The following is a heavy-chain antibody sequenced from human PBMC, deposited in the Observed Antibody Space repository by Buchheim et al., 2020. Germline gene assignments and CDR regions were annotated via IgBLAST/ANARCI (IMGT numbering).Heavy chain of an antibody. D-gene: IGHD2-15*01. Sequence: QVYLVESGGGLVKPGGSLRLSCVASGFTFSDYYMSWIRQAPGEGLEWVSYISSGSGYTDYADSLKGRFTISRDNAKNSLYLQMTTLRAADTAVYYCARTRRGCSGGTCYYYFDYWGQVTL. J-gene: IGHJ4*02. V-gene: IGHV3-11*05. CDR2: ISSGSGYT. CDR1: GFTFSDYY. CDR3: ARTRRGCSGGTCYYYFDY.